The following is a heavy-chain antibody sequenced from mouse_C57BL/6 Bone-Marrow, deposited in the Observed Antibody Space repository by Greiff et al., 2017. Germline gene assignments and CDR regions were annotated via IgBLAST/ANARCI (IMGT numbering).Heavy chain of an antibody. D-gene: IGHD1-1*01. CDR2: ISYDGSN. V-gene: IGHV3-6*01. CDR3: ASPDYYGSSYWYFDV. Sequence: ESGPGLVKPSQSLSLTCSVTGYSITSGYYWNWIRQFPGNKLEWMGYISYDGSNNYNPSLKNRISITRDTSKNQFFLKLNSVTTADTATYYCASPDYYGSSYWYFDVWGTGTTVTVSS. J-gene: IGHJ1*03. CDR1: GYSITSGYY.